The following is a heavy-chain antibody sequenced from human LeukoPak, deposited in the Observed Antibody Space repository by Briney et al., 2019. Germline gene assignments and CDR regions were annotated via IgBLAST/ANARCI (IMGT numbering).Heavy chain of an antibody. CDR1: GYTFTSYG. D-gene: IGHD3-22*01. CDR3: ARDGRITMIVVVMTGYQH. J-gene: IGHJ1*01. V-gene: IGHV1-18*01. CDR2: ISAYNGNT. Sequence: GASVKVSCKASGYTFTSYGISWVRQAPGQGLEWMGWISAYNGNTNYAQKLQGRVTMTTDTSTSTAYMELRSLRSDDTAVYYCARDGRITMIVVVMTGYQHWGQGTLVTVSS.